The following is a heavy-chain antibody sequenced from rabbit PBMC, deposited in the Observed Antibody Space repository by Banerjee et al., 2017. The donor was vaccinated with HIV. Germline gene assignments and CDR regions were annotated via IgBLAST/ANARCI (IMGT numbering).Heavy chain of an antibody. CDR1: GFSFSSDCY. V-gene: IGHV1S40*01. CDR2: IYAGSGST. CDR3: ARSTSGYDIGDL. D-gene: IGHD1-1*01. Sequence: QSLEESGGDLVKPGASLTLTCTASGFSFSSDCYMCWVRQAPGKGLEWIGCIYAGSGSTWYASWAKGRFTISKTSSTTVTLQMTSLTAADTATYFCARSTSGYDIGDLWGQETLVTVS. J-gene: IGHJ6*01.